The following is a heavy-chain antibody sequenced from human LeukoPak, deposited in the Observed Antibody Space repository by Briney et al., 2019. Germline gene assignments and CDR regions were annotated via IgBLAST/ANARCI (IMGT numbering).Heavy chain of an antibody. D-gene: IGHD6-13*01. Sequence: GSLRLSCAVSGFTFTDYWMNWVRQAPGKGMGWVASIRQDGGEKSYLDPVKGRFTISRDNTKNSLYLQINSLRAEDTAVYYCARDGTAAGLYFDLWGQGTLVSVSS. J-gene: IGHJ4*01. CDR3: ARDGTAAGLYFDL. CDR1: GFTFTDYW. CDR2: IRQDGGEK. V-gene: IGHV3-7*01.